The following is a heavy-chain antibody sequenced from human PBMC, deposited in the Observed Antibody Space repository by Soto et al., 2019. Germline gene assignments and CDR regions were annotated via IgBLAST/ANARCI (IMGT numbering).Heavy chain of an antibody. D-gene: IGHD3-10*01. CDR2: IYHSGST. CDR1: GGSISSSNW. CDR3: AMRIRGGYGMDV. J-gene: IGHJ6*02. Sequence: QVQLQESGPGLVKPSGTLSLTCAVSGGSISSSNWWSWVRQPPGKGLEWIGEIYHSGSTNYNPSLKSRXXIXVXXSKNQFALKLSSVTAADTAVYYCAMRIRGGYGMDVWGQGTTVTVSS. V-gene: IGHV4-4*02.